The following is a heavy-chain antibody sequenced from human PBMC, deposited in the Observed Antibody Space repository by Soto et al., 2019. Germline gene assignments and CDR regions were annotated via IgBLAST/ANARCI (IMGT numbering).Heavy chain of an antibody. J-gene: IGHJ5*02. D-gene: IGHD3-22*01. CDR2: ISAYNGNT. Sequence: QVQLVQSGAEVKKPGASVKVSCKASGYTFTSYGISWVRQAPGQGLEWMGWISAYNGNTNYAQKLQGRVTMTTDTSTSTAYMELRSLRSDDTAVYYCARHFGEYYYDSSGLPRFDPWGQGTLVTVSS. CDR3: ARHFGEYYYDSSGLPRFDP. CDR1: GYTFTSYG. V-gene: IGHV1-18*04.